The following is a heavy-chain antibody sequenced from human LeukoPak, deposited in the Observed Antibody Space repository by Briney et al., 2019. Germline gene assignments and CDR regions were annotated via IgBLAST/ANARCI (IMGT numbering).Heavy chain of an antibody. J-gene: IGHJ4*02. D-gene: IGHD4-17*01. CDR3: ARIPRDPSMTPVTTHFDY. CDR1: GGSISSYY. V-gene: IGHV4-59*01. Sequence: KPSETLSLTCTVSGGSISSYYWSWIRQPPGKGLEWIGYIYYSGSTNYNPSLKSRVTISVDTSKNQFSLKLSSVTAADTAVYYCARIPRDPSMTPVTTHFDYWGQGTLVTVPS. CDR2: IYYSGST.